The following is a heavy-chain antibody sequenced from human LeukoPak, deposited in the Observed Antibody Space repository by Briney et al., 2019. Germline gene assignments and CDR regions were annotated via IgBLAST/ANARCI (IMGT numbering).Heavy chain of an antibody. CDR1: GHTFTSYG. CDR3: ADTQIGYCSGGSCYPNEYYFDY. Sequence: ASVKVSCKASGHTFTSYGISWVRQAPGQGLEWMGWISAYNGNTNYAQKLQGRVTMTTDTSTSTAYMELRSLRSDDTAVYYCADTQIGYCSGGSCYPNEYYFDYWGQGTLVTVSS. CDR2: ISAYNGNT. D-gene: IGHD2-15*01. J-gene: IGHJ4*02. V-gene: IGHV1-18*01.